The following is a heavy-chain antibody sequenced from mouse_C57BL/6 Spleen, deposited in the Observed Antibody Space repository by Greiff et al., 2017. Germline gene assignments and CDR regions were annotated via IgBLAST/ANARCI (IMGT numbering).Heavy chain of an antibody. CDR3: AGDGLGYYALDY. CDR1: GYTFTSYW. V-gene: IGHV1-64*01. Sequence: QVQLQQPGAELVKPGASVKLSCKASGYTFTSYWMHWVKQRPGQGLEWIGMIHPNSGSTNYNEKFKSKATLTVDKSSSTAYMQLSSLTSEDSAVYYCAGDGLGYYALDYWGQGTSVTVSS. CDR2: IHPNSGST. D-gene: IGHD2-3*01. J-gene: IGHJ4*01.